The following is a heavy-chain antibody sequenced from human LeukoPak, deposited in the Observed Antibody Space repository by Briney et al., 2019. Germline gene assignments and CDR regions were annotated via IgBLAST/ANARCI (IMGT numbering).Heavy chain of an antibody. CDR2: ISSSGSTI. CDR1: GFTFSDYY. D-gene: IGHD3-10*01. J-gene: IGHJ4*02. CDR3: ARALLWFGELDDKYYFDY. V-gene: IGHV3-11*01. Sequence: GGSLRLSCAASGFTFSDYYMSWIRQAPGKGLEWVSYISSSGSTIYYADSVKGRFTISRDNAKNSLYLQMNSLRAEDTAVYYCARALLWFGELDDKYYFDYWGQGTLVTVSS.